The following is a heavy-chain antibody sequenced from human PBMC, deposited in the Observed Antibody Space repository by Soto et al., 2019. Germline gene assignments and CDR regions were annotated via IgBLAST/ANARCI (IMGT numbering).Heavy chain of an antibody. V-gene: IGHV3-23*01. CDR3: AKGGVVPAAIPPYYCDY. J-gene: IGHJ4*02. CDR1: GVDFSSYA. D-gene: IGHD2-2*01. CDR2: ISGSGGST. Sequence: GGSLSLSCAASGVDFSSYAMSWVRPAQGRGLEWVSAISGSGGSTYYADSVKGRFTISRDNSKNTLYLQMNSLRAEDTAVYYCAKGGVVPAAIPPYYCDYWGQGTLVTVSA.